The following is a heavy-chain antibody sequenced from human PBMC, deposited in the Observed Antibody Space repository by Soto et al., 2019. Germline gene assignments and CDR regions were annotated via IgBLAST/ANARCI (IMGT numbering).Heavy chain of an antibody. CDR2: IYYSGST. J-gene: IGHJ5*02. Sequence: SETLSLTCTVSGGSISSYYLSWIRQPPGKGLEWIGYIYYSGSTNYNPSLKSRVTISVDTSKNQFSLKLSSVTAADTAVYYCARVVAGNWFDPWGQGTLVTVSS. D-gene: IGHD2-15*01. CDR1: GGSISSYY. V-gene: IGHV4-59*01. CDR3: ARVVAGNWFDP.